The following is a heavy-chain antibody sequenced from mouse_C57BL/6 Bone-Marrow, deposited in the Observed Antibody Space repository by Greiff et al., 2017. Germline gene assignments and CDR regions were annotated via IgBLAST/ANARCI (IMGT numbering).Heavy chain of an antibody. CDR2: IDPSDSYT. CDR1: GYTFTSYW. CDR3: AREGVYYERFAY. V-gene: IGHV1-69*01. J-gene: IGHJ3*01. D-gene: IGHD2-4*01. Sequence: QVQLQQPGAELVMPGASVKLSCKASGYTFTSYWMHWVKQRPGQGLEWIGEIDPSDSYTNYNQKFKGKSTLTVDKSSSTAYMQLSSLTSEDSAVYYCAREGVYYERFAYWGQGTLVTVSA.